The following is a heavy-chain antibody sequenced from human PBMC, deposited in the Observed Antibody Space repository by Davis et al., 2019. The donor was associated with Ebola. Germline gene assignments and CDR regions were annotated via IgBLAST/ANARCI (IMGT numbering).Heavy chain of an antibody. CDR1: GFTVSSNY. D-gene: IGHD5-24*01. CDR3: VSRRDGYRSNC. V-gene: IGHV3-53*01. CDR2: VTPGGDS. Sequence: PGGSLRLSCAASGFTVSSNYMNWVRQAPGKGLEWVSLVTPGGDSFYADSVKGRFATSRDNSMNTLYLQMNSLRDDDTAVYHCVSRRDGYRSNCWGQGTLVTVSS. J-gene: IGHJ4*02.